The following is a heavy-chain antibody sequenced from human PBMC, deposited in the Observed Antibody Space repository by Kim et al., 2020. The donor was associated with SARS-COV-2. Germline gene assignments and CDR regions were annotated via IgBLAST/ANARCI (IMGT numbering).Heavy chain of an antibody. CDR3: ARVEEGINWYLDWFDP. J-gene: IGHJ5*02. D-gene: IGHD6-13*01. V-gene: IGHV3-21*01. CDR1: GFTFTSYS. Sequence: GGSLRLSCAASGFTFTSYSMNWIRQAPGKGLEWVSSISSQSTYIFYADSVKGRFTISRDNARNLVYLQMNSLRGDDTAMYYCARVEEGINWYLDWFDPWGQGTLVTVSS. CDR2: ISSQSTYI.